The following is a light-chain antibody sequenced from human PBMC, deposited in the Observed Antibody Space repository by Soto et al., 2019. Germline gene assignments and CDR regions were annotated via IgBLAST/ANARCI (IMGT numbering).Light chain of an antibody. CDR3: AACDDSLNGVV. J-gene: IGLJ2*01. Sequence: QSVLTQPPSASGTPGQRVTISCSGSSSNIVSNTVNWYQQLPGTAPQLLIYSNNQRPSGVPDRFSGSKSGTSASLAISGLHSEDEADYYCAACDDSLNGVVFGGGTKVTVL. CDR1: SSNIVSNT. CDR2: SNN. V-gene: IGLV1-44*01.